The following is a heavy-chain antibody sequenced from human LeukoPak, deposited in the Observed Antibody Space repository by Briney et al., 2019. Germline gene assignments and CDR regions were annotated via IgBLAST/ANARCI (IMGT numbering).Heavy chain of an antibody. CDR1: GFTFDDYA. V-gene: IGHV3-9*01. CDR3: AKDTPGMGFDY. Sequence: GRSLRLSCAASGFTFDDYAMHWVRQAPGKGLEWVSGITWNSGNIVYADSVKGRFTISRDNAKNSLHLHMDSLRAEDTALYYCAKDTPGMGFDYWGQGTPVTVSS. CDR2: ITWNSGNI. D-gene: IGHD6-13*01. J-gene: IGHJ4*02.